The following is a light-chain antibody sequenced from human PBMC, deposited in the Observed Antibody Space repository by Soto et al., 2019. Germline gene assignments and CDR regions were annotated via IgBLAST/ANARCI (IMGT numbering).Light chain of an antibody. CDR3: CSYAGSNTGV. CDR1: SSDVGSYKL. Sequence: QSVLTQPASVSGSPGQSITISCTGTSSDVGSYKLVSWYQQHPGKAPKLMISEVTKRPSGVSTRFSGSKSGNTASLTISGLQPEDESDYYCCSYAGSNTGVFGGGTQLTVL. CDR2: EVT. V-gene: IGLV2-23*02. J-gene: IGLJ3*02.